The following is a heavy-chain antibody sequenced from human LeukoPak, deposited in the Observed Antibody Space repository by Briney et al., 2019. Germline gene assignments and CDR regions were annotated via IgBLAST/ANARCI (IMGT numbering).Heavy chain of an antibody. Sequence: ASVKVSCKASGYTFTSYYINWVRQATGQGLEWMGWMNPNSGNTGYAQKFQGRVTITRNTSISTAYMELSSLRSEDTAVYYCARQGVVFPTDYYYMDVWGKGTTVTVSS. D-gene: IGHD3-3*01. J-gene: IGHJ6*03. V-gene: IGHV1-8*03. CDR2: MNPNSGNT. CDR3: ARQGVVFPTDYYYMDV. CDR1: GYTFTSYY.